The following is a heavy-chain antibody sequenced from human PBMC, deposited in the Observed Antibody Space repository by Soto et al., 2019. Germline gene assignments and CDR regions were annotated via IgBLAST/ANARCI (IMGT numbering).Heavy chain of an antibody. CDR1: GGSFSGYY. CDR3: ARGSREALSYSGYRFDY. D-gene: IGHD3-16*02. Sequence: SETLCLTCAVYGGSFSGYYWSWIRKPPGKGLEWIGEINHSGSTNYNPSLKSRVTISVDTSKNQFSLKLSSVTAADTAVYYCARGSREALSYSGYRFDYWGQGTLVTVSS. CDR2: INHSGST. V-gene: IGHV4-34*01. J-gene: IGHJ4*02.